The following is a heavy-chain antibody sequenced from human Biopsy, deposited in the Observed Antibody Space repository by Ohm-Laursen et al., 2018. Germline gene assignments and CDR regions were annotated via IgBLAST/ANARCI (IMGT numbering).Heavy chain of an antibody. CDR3: TRDIMNTIAGLVARSDVFDV. D-gene: IGHD3-16*02. CDR2: ISLNSGGT. J-gene: IGHJ3*01. CDR1: GYTVNDYF. V-gene: IGHV1-2*02. Sequence: GASVKVSCKASGYTVNDYFLHWLRQAPGQGPEWMGWISLNSGGTNYAQKFQGRVSMTTDTSAATVYMELSSLTSNETAVYYCTRDIMNTIAGLVARSDVFDVWGQGTMVTVSS.